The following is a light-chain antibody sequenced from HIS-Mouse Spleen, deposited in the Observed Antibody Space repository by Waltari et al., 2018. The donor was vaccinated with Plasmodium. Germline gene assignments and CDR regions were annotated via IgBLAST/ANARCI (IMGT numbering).Light chain of an antibody. CDR1: QSVSRSY. Sequence: EIVLTQSPGTLSLSPGERATLSCRASQSVSRSYLAWYQLKPGQAPRLLILGASSRATGIPDRLSCSGSGTDFTLTISRLEPEDVAGYYCQQYGSSPMTFGQGTRLEIK. CDR3: QQYGSSPMT. CDR2: GAS. J-gene: IGKJ5*01. V-gene: IGKV3-20*01.